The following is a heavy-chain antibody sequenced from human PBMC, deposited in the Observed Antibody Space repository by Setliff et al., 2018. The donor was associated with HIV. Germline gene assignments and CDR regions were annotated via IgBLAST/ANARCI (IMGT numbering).Heavy chain of an antibody. D-gene: IGHD3-16*01. CDR3: ARPTGGSLGDYFDY. CDR1: GGTFSGYA. J-gene: IGHJ4*02. V-gene: IGHV1-69*10. Sequence: SVKVSCKASGGTFSGYAISWVRQAPGQGLEWMGGIFPILGIANYAQRFQGRVTITADKSTNSAYMDLSSLRSEDTAVYYCARPTGGSLGDYFDYWGQGTLVTVSS. CDR2: IFPILGIA.